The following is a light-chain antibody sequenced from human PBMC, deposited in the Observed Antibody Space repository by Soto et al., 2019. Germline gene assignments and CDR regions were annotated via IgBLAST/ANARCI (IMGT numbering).Light chain of an antibody. V-gene: IGLV2-18*02. CDR1: SSDVGSYNR. J-gene: IGLJ1*01. Sequence: QSALTQPPSVSGAPGQSVTISCTGTSSDVGSYNRVSWYQQPPGTAPKLMIYEVSNRPSGVPDRFSGSKSGNTASLTISGLQAEDEADYYCGSYAGDKRVFGTGTKLTVL. CDR3: GSYAGDKRV. CDR2: EVS.